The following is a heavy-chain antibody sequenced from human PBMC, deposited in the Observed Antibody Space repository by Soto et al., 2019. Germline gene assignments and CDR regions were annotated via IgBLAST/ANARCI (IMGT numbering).Heavy chain of an antibody. J-gene: IGHJ5*02. CDR3: ARDREVVVAASWFDP. Sequence: EVQLVESGGGLVQPGGSLRLSCAASGFTFSSYEMNWVRQAPGKGLEWVSYISSSGSTIYYADSVKGRFTISRDNAKNSLYLQMNSLRAKDTAVYYCARDREVVVAASWFDPWGQGTLVTVSS. CDR1: GFTFSSYE. CDR2: ISSSGSTI. V-gene: IGHV3-48*03. D-gene: IGHD2-15*01.